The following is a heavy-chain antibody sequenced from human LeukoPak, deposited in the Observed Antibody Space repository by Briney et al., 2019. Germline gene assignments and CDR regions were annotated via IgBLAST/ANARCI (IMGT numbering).Heavy chain of an antibody. Sequence: ASVKVSCKASGYTFTSYDINWVRQATGQGLEWMGWMNPNNGNTGYAQKFQGRVTMTRNTSISTAYMELSSLRSEDTAVYYCARLYLSGSIPWFDPWGQGTLVTVSS. J-gene: IGHJ5*02. V-gene: IGHV1-8*01. CDR3: ARLYLSGSIPWFDP. CDR1: GYTFTSYD. D-gene: IGHD1-26*01. CDR2: MNPNNGNT.